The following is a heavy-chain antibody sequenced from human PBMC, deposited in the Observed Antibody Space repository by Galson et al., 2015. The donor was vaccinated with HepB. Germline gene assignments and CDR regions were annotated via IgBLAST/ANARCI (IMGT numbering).Heavy chain of an antibody. V-gene: IGHV3-30*18. CDR2: ISYDGSNK. CDR1: GFTFSDFG. Sequence: SLRLSCAASGFTFSDFGMHWVRQAPGKGLEWVAVISYDGSNKYYADSVKGRFAISRDNSKNTLYLQMNSLRPEDTAVYYCTKGLGTVWFGECFDYWGQGTLVTVSS. D-gene: IGHD3-10*01. CDR3: TKGLGTVWFGECFDY. J-gene: IGHJ4*02.